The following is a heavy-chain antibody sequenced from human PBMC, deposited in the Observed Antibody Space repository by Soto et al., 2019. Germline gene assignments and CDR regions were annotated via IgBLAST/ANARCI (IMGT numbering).Heavy chain of an antibody. D-gene: IGHD3-16*01. CDR2: INPDVTTT. CDR3: AKDLSWGQSDY. J-gene: IGHJ4*02. V-gene: IGHV3-74*02. CDR1: GFTFSSYW. Sequence: DVKLVESGGGLVQPGESLRLSCAVSGFTFSSYWMHWFRQDPGMGLVWVANINPDVTTTQYAYFVQGRFTVSRSNARTTLFLQINCLSAEDTALYYCAKDLSWGQSDYWGRGSLVTVSS.